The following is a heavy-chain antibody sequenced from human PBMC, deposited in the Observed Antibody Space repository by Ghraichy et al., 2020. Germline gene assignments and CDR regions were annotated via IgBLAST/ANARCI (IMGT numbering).Heavy chain of an antibody. V-gene: IGHV4-39*01. J-gene: IGHJ4*02. CDR3: ARHRLRIAVADPYFDY. Sequence: SETLSLTCTVSGGSISSSSYYWGWIRQPPGKGLEWIGSIYYSGSTYYNPSLKSRVTISVDTSKNQFSLKLSSVTAADTAVYYCARHRLRIAVADPYFDYWGQGTLVTVSS. CDR1: GGSISSSSYY. CDR2: IYYSGST. D-gene: IGHD6-19*01.